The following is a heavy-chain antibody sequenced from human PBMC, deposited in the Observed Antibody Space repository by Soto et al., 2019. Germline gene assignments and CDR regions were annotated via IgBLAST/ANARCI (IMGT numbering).Heavy chain of an antibody. V-gene: IGHV1-3*01. CDR1: GYTFTSYA. J-gene: IGHJ4*02. CDR3: ARSSSWYSLKNPPTFDY. Sequence: QVPLVQSGAEVKKPGASVKVSCKASGYTFTSYAMHWVRQAPGQRLEWMGWINAGNGNTKYSQMFQGRVTITRDTSASTAYMELSSLRSEDTAVYYCARSSSWYSLKNPPTFDYWGQGTLVTVSS. CDR2: INAGNGNT. D-gene: IGHD6-13*01.